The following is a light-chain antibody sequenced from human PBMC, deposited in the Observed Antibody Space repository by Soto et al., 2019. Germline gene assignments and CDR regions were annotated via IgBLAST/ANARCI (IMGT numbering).Light chain of an antibody. CDR2: EVS. J-gene: IGLJ3*02. CDR3: SSYVGHNNVGV. Sequence: QSALTQPPSASGSPGQSVAISCSGTSSDVGAYNYVSWFQQHPGKAPKLIIYEVSKRPSGVPDRFSGSKSGNTASLTVSGLQAEDEAHYYCSSYVGHNNVGVFGGGTKVTVL. CDR1: SSDVGAYNY. V-gene: IGLV2-8*01.